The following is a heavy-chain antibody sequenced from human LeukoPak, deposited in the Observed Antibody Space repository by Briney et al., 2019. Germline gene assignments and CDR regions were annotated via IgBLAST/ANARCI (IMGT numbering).Heavy chain of an antibody. J-gene: IGHJ2*01. CDR2: IYYSGST. CDR1: GGSISSYY. Sequence: SETLSLTCTVSGGSISSYYWSWIRQPPGKGLEWIGYIYYSGSTNYNPSLKSRVTISVDTSKNQFSLKLSSVTAADTAVYYCAPGDMGSLDLWGRGTLVTVSS. V-gene: IGHV4-59*08. D-gene: IGHD7-27*01. CDR3: APGDMGSLDL.